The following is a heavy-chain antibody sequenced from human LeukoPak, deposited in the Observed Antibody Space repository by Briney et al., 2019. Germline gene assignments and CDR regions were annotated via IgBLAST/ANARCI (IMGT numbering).Heavy chain of an antibody. J-gene: IGHJ4*02. D-gene: IGHD6-13*01. CDR3: VKAAADSKPYLFDY. Sequence: PGGSLRLSCAASGFSFSGSYMSWIRQAPGKGLEWVSYISGSSNDIYYADSVKGRFTISRDNAQNSLYLQMNSLRAGDTAVYYCVKAAADSKPYLFDYWGQGTLVTVSS. V-gene: IGHV3-11*06. CDR1: GFSFSGSY. CDR2: ISGSSNDI.